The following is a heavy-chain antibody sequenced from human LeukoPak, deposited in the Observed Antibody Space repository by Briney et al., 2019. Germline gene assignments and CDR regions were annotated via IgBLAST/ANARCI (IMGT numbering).Heavy chain of an antibody. CDR3: ARVYCSSTSCYPYFDY. V-gene: IGHV3-74*01. CDR1: GFTFSSYW. CDR2: INSDGSST. Sequence: GESLRLSCAASGFTFSSYWMHWVRQAPGKGLVWVSRINSDGSSTSYADSVKGRFTIFRDNAKNTLYLQMNSLRAEDTAVYYCARVYCSSTSCYPYFDYWGQGTLVTVSS. J-gene: IGHJ4*02. D-gene: IGHD2-2*01.